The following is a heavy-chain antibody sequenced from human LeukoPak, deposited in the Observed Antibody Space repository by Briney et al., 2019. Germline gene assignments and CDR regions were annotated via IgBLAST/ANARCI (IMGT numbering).Heavy chain of an antibody. CDR2: LSGSATST. CDR1: GFTFSTYA. D-gene: IGHD5-24*01. V-gene: IGHV3-23*01. CDR3: AREEGDGYNIAY. J-gene: IGHJ4*02. Sequence: GGSLRLSCAASGFTFSTYAMSWVRQAPGKGLEWVSGLSGSATSTYYADSVKGRFTISRDNAKNSLYLQMNSLRAEDTAVYYCAREEGDGYNIAYWGQGTLVTVSS.